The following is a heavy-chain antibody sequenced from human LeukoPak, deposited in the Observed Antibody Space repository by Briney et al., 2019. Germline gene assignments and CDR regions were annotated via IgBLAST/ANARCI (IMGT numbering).Heavy chain of an antibody. Sequence: GGSLRLSCAPSGFNFRTYGMHWVRQAPGKGLEWVSSISSSSSYIYYADSVKGRFTISRDNAKNSLYLQMNSLRAEDTAVYYCARDSSVGSSSSSWGQGTLVTVSS. J-gene: IGHJ4*02. CDR2: ISSSSSYI. CDR1: GFNFRTYG. CDR3: ARDSSVGSSSSS. V-gene: IGHV3-21*01. D-gene: IGHD6-13*01.